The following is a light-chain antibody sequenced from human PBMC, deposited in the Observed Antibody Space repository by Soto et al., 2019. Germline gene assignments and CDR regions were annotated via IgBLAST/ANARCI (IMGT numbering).Light chain of an antibody. Sequence: DIQLTQSPSTLSASVGDRVTLTCRAAQSLNSRLAWYQHRPGKAPRLLIYDASTLESGVPSRFSGSGSGTDFTLTISSLQPEDFATYYCLQDYSYPRTFGQGAKVDFK. V-gene: IGKV1-5*01. J-gene: IGKJ1*01. CDR1: QSLNSR. CDR3: LQDYSYPRT. CDR2: DAS.